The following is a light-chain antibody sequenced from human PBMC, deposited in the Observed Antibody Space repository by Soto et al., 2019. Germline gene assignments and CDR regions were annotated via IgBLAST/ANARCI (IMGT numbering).Light chain of an antibody. J-gene: IGKJ1*01. CDR3: QQYNTWPPDRT. Sequence: EIVMTQSPATLSVSPGDRAALSCRASQSVGSNLAWYQQKPGQAPRLLIYDASTRATGIPARFSGSGSGTEFTLTISSLQSEDFAIYFCQQYNTWPPDRTFGQGTKVEIK. CDR1: QSVGSN. V-gene: IGKV3-15*01. CDR2: DAS.